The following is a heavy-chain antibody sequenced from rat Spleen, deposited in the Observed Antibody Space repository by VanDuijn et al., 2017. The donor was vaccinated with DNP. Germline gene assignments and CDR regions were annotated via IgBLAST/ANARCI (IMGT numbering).Heavy chain of an antibody. Sequence: EVQLVESGGGLVQPGRSLKLSCAASGFTFSDYAMAWVRQAPKKGLEWVATISYDGSRTYYRDSVKGRFTISRDNAKSTLYLQMDSLRSEDTATYYCARLNYVYFDYWGQGVMVTVSS. V-gene: IGHV5-17*01. CDR1: GFTFSDYA. CDR2: ISYDGSRT. CDR3: ARLNYVYFDY. J-gene: IGHJ2*01. D-gene: IGHD1-11*01.